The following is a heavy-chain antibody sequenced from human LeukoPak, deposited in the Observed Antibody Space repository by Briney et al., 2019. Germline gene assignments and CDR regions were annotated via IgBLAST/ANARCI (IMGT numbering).Heavy chain of an antibody. CDR1: GFTFSDYS. CDR2: IRYDGNNK. J-gene: IGHJ4*02. V-gene: IGHV3-30*02. D-gene: IGHD2-15*01. CDR3: AKVRYCSGVNCYPDDN. Sequence: PGGSLRLSCAASGFTFSDYSMHWVRQAPGKGLNWVAFIRYDGNNKYYADSVKGRFTISRDNSKNMLYLEMNSMSSEDTAVYYCAKVRYCSGVNCYPDDNWGLGTLVTVSS.